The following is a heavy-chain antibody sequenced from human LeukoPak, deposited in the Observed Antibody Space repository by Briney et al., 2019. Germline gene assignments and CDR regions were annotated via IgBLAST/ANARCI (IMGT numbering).Heavy chain of an antibody. Sequence: GGSLRLSCAASGFTFSSYGMHWVRQAPGKGLEWVAFIRYDGNNKYYADSVKGRFTISRDNSKNTLYLQMNSLRAEDTAVYYCAKTPYSLDYFDYWGQGTLVTVSS. J-gene: IGHJ4*02. D-gene: IGHD6-13*01. CDR2: IRYDGNNK. V-gene: IGHV3-30*02. CDR1: GFTFSSYG. CDR3: AKTPYSLDYFDY.